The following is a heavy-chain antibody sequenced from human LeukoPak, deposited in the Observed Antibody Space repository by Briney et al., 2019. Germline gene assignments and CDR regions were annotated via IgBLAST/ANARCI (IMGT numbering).Heavy chain of an antibody. D-gene: IGHD4-11*01. V-gene: IGHV4-59*01. Sequence: SETLSLTCTVSGGSISSYYWSWTRQPPGKGLEWIGYIYYSGSTNYNPSLKSRVTISVDTSKNQFSLKLSSVTAADTAVYYCARQDYSDYFFDYWGQGTLVTVSS. CDR1: GGSISSYY. CDR2: IYYSGST. CDR3: ARQDYSDYFFDY. J-gene: IGHJ4*02.